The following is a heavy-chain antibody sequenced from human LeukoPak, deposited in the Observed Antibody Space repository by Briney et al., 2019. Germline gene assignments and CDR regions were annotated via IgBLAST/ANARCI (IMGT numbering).Heavy chain of an antibody. J-gene: IGHJ3*02. CDR3: ARSSGYSSGWVAFDI. Sequence: SETLSLTCTVSGGSISSYYWSWIRQPPGERVWWSGYIYYSGSTNYNPSLKSRVTISVDTSQNQFSLKLSSVSAACTAVYYRARSSGYSSGWVAFDIWGQGTMVTVPS. CDR1: GGSISSYY. CDR2: IYYSGST. D-gene: IGHD6-19*01. V-gene: IGHV4-59*01.